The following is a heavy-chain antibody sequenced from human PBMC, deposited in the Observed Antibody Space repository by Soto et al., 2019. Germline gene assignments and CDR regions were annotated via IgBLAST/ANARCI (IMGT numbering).Heavy chain of an antibody. CDR3: TTGGYNYGTYYFDY. V-gene: IGHV3-15*01. Sequence: EVQLVESGGGLVQPGGSLRLSCAASGFTFSNAWMSWVRQAPGKALEWVGRIKSKTAFGTTDYAAPVKGRFTISRDDSKNTLYLQMDSLKTEDTAVYYCTTGGYNYGTYYFDYWGQGTLVTVSS. J-gene: IGHJ4*02. D-gene: IGHD5-18*01. CDR1: GFTFSNAW. CDR2: IKSKTAFGTT.